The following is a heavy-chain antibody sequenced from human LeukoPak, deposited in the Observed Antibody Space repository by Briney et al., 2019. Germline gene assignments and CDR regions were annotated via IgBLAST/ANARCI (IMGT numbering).Heavy chain of an antibody. CDR2: IYAGGRT. J-gene: IGHJ6*02. D-gene: IGHD4-17*01. CDR1: GFTVSTNY. CDR3: ATEVGAPNDYGDSTYFYYSGMDV. V-gene: IGHV3-53*01. Sequence: GGSLRLSCAASGFTVSTNYMSWVRQAPGKGLEWVSVIYAGGRTYYADSVEGRFTISRDNSKNTLYLEMNSLRAEDTAVYYCATEVGAPNDYGDSTYFYYSGMDVWGQGTTVIVSS.